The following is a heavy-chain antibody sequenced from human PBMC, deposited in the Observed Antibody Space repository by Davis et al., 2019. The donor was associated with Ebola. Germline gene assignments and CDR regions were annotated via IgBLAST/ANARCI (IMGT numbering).Heavy chain of an antibody. CDR3: TRDRWDNWFDP. CDR1: GFTFSSYG. D-gene: IGHD1-26*01. Sequence: GESLKISCVASGFTFSSYGMHWVRQAPGKGLEWVAVISYDGSNKYYADSVKGRFTISRDNSKNTLYLQMNSLRAEDTAVYYCTRDRWDNWFDPWGQGTLVTVSS. CDR2: ISYDGSNK. J-gene: IGHJ5*02. V-gene: IGHV3-30*03.